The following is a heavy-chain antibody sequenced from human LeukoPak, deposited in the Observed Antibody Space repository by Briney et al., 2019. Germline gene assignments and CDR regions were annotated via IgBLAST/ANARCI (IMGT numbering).Heavy chain of an antibody. Sequence: ASVKVSCKASGYTFTGYYMHWVRQAPGQGLEWMGWINPSSGGTNYAQKFQDRVTMTRDTSISTAYMELSRLSSVTAADTAVYYCARRCPRRFVTSDSIVGATTGVRWFDPWGQGTLVTVSS. CDR2: INPSSGGT. V-gene: IGHV1-2*02. J-gene: IGHJ5*02. CDR1: GYTFTGYY. CDR3: ARRCPRRFVTSDSIVGATTGVRWFDP. D-gene: IGHD1-26*01.